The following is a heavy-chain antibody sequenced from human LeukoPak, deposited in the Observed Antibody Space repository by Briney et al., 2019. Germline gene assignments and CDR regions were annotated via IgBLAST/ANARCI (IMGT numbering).Heavy chain of an antibody. Sequence: SWIRQPPGNCLGWLSAISGVGGSTYYAHSVKGRFTISRNNSKNTLYLQINSLTATDTSVYYCAKDHYSAVVIALLPVPFDYWGQGTLVTVSS. CDR3: AKDHYSAVVIALLPVPFDY. D-gene: IGHD2-21*01. CDR2: ISGVGGST. V-gene: IGHV3-23*01. J-gene: IGHJ4*02.